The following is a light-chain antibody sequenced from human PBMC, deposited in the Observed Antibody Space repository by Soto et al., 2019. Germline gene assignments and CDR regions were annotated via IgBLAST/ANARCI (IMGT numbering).Light chain of an antibody. J-gene: IGKJ3*01. Sequence: EIVLTQSPGTLSLSPGERATLSCRASQSVSSSYLAWYQQKPGQAPRLLIYGASSRATSIPDRFSGSGSGTHFPLTISRLEPEDFAVYYCQQYGSSPGTFGPGTKVDIK. CDR2: GAS. CDR1: QSVSSSY. CDR3: QQYGSSPGT. V-gene: IGKV3-20*01.